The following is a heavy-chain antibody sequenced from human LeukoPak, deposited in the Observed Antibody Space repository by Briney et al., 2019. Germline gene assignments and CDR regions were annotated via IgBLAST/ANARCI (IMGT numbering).Heavy chain of an antibody. D-gene: IGHD3-22*01. Sequence: PGGSLRLSCAASGFTFSDYYMSWIRQAPGKGLEWVSYISSSGSTIYYADPVKGRFTISRDNAKNSLYLQMNGLRAEDTAVYYCAREYVDYYDSSGSAGPLDYWGQGTLVTVSS. CDR2: ISSSGSTI. V-gene: IGHV3-11*01. J-gene: IGHJ4*02. CDR3: AREYVDYYDSSGSAGPLDY. CDR1: GFTFSDYY.